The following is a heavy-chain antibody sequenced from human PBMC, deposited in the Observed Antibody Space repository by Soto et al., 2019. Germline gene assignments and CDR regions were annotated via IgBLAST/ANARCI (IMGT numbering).Heavy chain of an antibody. V-gene: IGHV3-53*01. CDR1: GFTVSSNY. J-gene: IGHJ4*02. CDR2: IYSGGST. CDR3: ARDTHYGGSIYFAY. Sequence: GGSLRLSCAASGFTVSSNYMSWVRQAPGKGLEWVSVIYSGGSTYYADSVKGRFTISRDNSKNTLYLQMNSLRAEDTAVYYCARDTHYGGSIYFAYCAQGTLDTGSS. D-gene: IGHD4-17*01.